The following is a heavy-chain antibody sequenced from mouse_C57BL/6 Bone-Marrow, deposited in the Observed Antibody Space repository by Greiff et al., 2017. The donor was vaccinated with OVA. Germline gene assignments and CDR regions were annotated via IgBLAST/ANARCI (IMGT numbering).Heavy chain of an antibody. CDR1: GFTFTDYN. CDR2: INPNNGGT. Sequence: EVKLMESGPGLVKPGASVKMSCTASGFTFTDYNMHWVKQSHGKSLEWFGYINPNNGGTSYHQKLKGKATLPVTKSYSTAYVELRRLTSEDTAVYYCARGGSSYEGFAYWGQGTLVTVSA. J-gene: IGHJ3*01. D-gene: IGHD1-1*01. V-gene: IGHV1-22*01. CDR3: ARGGSSYEGFAY.